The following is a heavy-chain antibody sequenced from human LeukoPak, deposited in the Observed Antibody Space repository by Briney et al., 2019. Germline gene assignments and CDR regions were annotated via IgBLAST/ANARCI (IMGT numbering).Heavy chain of an antibody. CDR2: IWYDGSNK. Sequence: GGSLRLSCAASGFTFSSYGMHWVRQAPGKGLEWVAVIWYDGSNKYYADSVKGRFTISRDNSKNTLYLQMSSLRAEDTAVYYCARVGYCSSTSCLYYYYGMDVWGQGTTVTVSS. CDR3: ARVGYCSSTSCLYYYYGMDV. D-gene: IGHD2-2*03. J-gene: IGHJ6*02. V-gene: IGHV3-33*01. CDR1: GFTFSSYG.